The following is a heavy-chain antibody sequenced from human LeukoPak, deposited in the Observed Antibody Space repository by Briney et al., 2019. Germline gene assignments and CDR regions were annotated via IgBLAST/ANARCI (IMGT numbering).Heavy chain of an antibody. CDR3: ARDPLRYDY. V-gene: IGHV3-20*04. CDR2: INWNGGST. J-gene: IGHJ4*02. CDR1: GFTFDDYG. Sequence: PGGSLRLSCAASGFTFDDYGMSWVRQAPGKGLEWFSGINWNGGSTGYADSVKGRFTISRDNAKTSLYLQMNSLRAEATSFYYCARDPLRYDYWGQGTLVSVSS. D-gene: IGHD4-17*01.